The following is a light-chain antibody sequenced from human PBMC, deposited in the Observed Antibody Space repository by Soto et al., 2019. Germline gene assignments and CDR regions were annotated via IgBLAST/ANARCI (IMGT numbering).Light chain of an antibody. CDR1: SSDVGGYNY. V-gene: IGLV2-8*01. CDR2: EVS. CDR3: SSYAGNNNVV. J-gene: IGLJ2*01. Sequence: QSALTQPPSASGSPGQSVTISCTGTSSDVGGYNYVSWYQQHPGKAPKLMIYEVSKRPSGVPDLFSGSKSGNTASLTVSGLQAEDEADYYCSSYAGNNNVVFGGGTKLTVL.